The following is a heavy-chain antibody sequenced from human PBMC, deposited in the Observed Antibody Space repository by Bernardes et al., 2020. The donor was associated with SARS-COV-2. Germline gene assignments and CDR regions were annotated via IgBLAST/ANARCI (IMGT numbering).Heavy chain of an antibody. CDR3: AHVSYYPAAFDI. D-gene: IGHD1-26*01. J-gene: IGHJ3*02. CDR1: GGSINSSSYY. CDR2: IYYSGST. V-gene: IGHV4-39*01. Sequence: SETLSLTCTVSGGSINSSSYYWGWIRQPPGKGLEWIGSIYYSGSTYYNPSLKSRVTISVDTSKNQFSLKLSSVTAADTAVYYCAHVSYYPAAFDIWGQGTMVTVSS.